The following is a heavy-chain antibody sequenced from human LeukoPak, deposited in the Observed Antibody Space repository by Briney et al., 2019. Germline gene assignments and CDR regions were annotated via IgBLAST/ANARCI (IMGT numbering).Heavy chain of an antibody. J-gene: IGHJ4*02. CDR1: GFTFSSYA. CDR3: AKGVSGYGSGRPFDY. CDR2: ISDSGTST. Sequence: PGGSLRLSCAASGFTFSSYAMIWVRQAPGKGLEWVSLISDSGTSTYYPDSVKGRFTISRDNSKNTVYLQMNSLRAEDMAVYYCAKGVSGYGSGRPFDYWGQGTLVTVSS. V-gene: IGHV3-23*01. D-gene: IGHD3-10*01.